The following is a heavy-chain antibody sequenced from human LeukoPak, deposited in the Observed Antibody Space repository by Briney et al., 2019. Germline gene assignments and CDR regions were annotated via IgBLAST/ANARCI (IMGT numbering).Heavy chain of an antibody. CDR3: AGTHSTYYDSSGYYRDY. CDR1: GGSISSYY. Sequence: PSETLSLTCTVSGGSISSYYWSWIRQPAGKGLEWIGRIYTSGSTNYNPSLKSRVTTSVDTSKNQFSLKLSSVTAADTAVYYCAGTHSTYYDSSGYYRDYWGQGTLVTVSS. D-gene: IGHD3-22*01. J-gene: IGHJ4*02. V-gene: IGHV4-4*07. CDR2: IYTSGST.